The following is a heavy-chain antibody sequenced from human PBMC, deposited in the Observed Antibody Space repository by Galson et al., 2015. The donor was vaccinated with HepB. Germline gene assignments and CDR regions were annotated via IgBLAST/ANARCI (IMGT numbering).Heavy chain of an antibody. CDR3: AKDIIGYSYGEYGMDV. CDR1: GFTFSSYA. D-gene: IGHD5-18*01. Sequence: SLRLSCAASGFTFSSYAMSWVRQAPGKGLEWVSAISGSGGSTYYADSVKGRFTISRDNPKNTLYLQMNSLRAEDTAVYYCAKDIIGYSYGEYGMDVWGQGTTVTVSS. J-gene: IGHJ6*02. CDR2: ISGSGGST. V-gene: IGHV3-23*01.